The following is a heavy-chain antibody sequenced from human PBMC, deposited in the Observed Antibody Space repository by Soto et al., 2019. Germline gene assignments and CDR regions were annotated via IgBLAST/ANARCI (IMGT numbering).Heavy chain of an antibody. V-gene: IGHV6-1*01. CDR1: GDSVSSNSAA. Sequence: SQTLSLTCAISGDSVSSNSAAWNWIRQSPSRGLEWLGRTYYRSKWYNDYAVSVKSRITINPDTSKNQFSLQLNSVTPEDTAVYYCARVLDGSGGYYKRHYYYGMDVWGQGTTVTVS. CDR3: ARVLDGSGGYYKRHYYYGMDV. J-gene: IGHJ6*02. D-gene: IGHD3-10*01. CDR2: TYYRSKWYN.